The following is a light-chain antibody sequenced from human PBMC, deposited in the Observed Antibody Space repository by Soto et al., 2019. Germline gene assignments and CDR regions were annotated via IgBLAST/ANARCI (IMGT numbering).Light chain of an antibody. CDR1: QSVSTYY. V-gene: IGKV3-20*01. CDR3: QQYGSSPPLS. CDR2: GAS. J-gene: IGKJ4*01. Sequence: EIVLTQSPGTLSLSPGERATLSCRASQSVSTYYLAWYQQKPGQPPRLLIYGASSRATGIPDRFSGSGSGTDFTLTISRLEPEVFAVYYCQQYGSSPPLSFGGGTKVEIK.